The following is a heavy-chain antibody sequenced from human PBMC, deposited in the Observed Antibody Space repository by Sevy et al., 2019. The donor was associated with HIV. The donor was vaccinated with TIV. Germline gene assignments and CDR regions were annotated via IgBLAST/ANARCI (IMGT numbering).Heavy chain of an antibody. V-gene: IGHV3-23*01. CDR3: AKDRIEGARKLDY. Sequence: GGSLRLSCAASGFTFGNYAMTWVRQAAGKGLEWVSSISGTGGPTYYADSVKGRFTISRDNSKNTLYIQMNSLRAEDTAVYYCAKDRIEGARKLDYWGQGTLVTVSS. J-gene: IGHJ4*02. CDR2: ISGTGGPT. D-gene: IGHD1-26*01. CDR1: GFTFGNYA.